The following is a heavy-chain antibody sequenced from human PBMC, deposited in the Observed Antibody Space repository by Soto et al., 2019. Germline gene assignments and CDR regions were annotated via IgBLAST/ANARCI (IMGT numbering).Heavy chain of an antibody. Sequence: QLQLQESGPGLVKPSETLSLTCTVSGGSISSSSYYWGWIRQPPGKGLEWIGSIYYSGSTYYNPSLKSRVTISADTSKNQFSLKLSSVTAADTAVYYCAAYCSGGSCYSGYFDYWGQGTLVTVSS. CDR2: IYYSGST. CDR1: GGSISSSSYY. D-gene: IGHD2-15*01. CDR3: AAYCSGGSCYSGYFDY. J-gene: IGHJ4*02. V-gene: IGHV4-39*01.